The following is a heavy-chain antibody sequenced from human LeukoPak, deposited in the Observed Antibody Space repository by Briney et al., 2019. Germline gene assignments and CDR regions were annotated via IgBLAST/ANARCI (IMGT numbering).Heavy chain of an antibody. Sequence: SETLSLTCVVSGYSITAGYYWDWIRQSPGKGLEWLGSVHHSANTFPNPSLKSRLTISVDTSKNQFSLRLGSVTAADTAIYFFARRGINSVTKRAYDSWGQGTLVTVSP. CDR3: ARRGINSVTKRAYDS. V-gene: IGHV4-38-2*01. J-gene: IGHJ4*02. CDR2: VHHSANT. D-gene: IGHD4-17*01. CDR1: GYSITAGYY.